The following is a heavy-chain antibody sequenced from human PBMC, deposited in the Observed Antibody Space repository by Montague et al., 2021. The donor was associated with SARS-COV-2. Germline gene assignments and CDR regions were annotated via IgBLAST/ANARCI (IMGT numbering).Heavy chain of an antibody. J-gene: IGHJ6*02. CDR2: ITWDGSNF. CDR1: GFNFDGYA. D-gene: IGHD2-15*01. Sequence: SLRLSCAASGFNFDGYAMHWVRLAPGKGLEWVSGITWDGSNFGYGDSVKGRFTISRDNAKKSLYLEMSSLRADDTAVYYCARNMVVSASRRFYYHGLDVWGQGITVTVS. V-gene: IGHV3-9*01. CDR3: ARNMVVSASRRFYYHGLDV.